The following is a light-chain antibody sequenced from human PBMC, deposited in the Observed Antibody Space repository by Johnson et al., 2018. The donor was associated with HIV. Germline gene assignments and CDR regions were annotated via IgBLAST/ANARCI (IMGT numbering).Light chain of an antibody. CDR2: ENN. J-gene: IGLJ1*01. V-gene: IGLV1-51*02. CDR3: GTWDSSLSAGRA. CDR1: SSNIGNNY. Sequence: QSVLTQPPSVSAAPGQKVTISCSGSSSNIGNNYVSWYQQLPGTAPKVLIHENNKRPSGIPDRFSGSKSGTSATLGITGLQTGDEADYYCGTWDSSLSAGRAFGTGTKVTVL.